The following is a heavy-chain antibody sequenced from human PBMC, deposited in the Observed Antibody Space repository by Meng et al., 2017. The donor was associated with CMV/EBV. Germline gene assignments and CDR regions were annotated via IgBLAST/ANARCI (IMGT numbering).Heavy chain of an antibody. V-gene: IGHV4-4*07. CDR1: GGSIRSYD. CDR2: IDSSGGT. Sequence: CTVSGGSIRSYDWSWIRQPAGKGLEWIGRIDSSGGTNYKSSLKSRVTMSVDTSRNQFSLKLSSVTAADTAVYYCARTDCSSTSCYLNYWGQGTLVIVSS. D-gene: IGHD2-2*01. J-gene: IGHJ4*02. CDR3: ARTDCSSTSCYLNY.